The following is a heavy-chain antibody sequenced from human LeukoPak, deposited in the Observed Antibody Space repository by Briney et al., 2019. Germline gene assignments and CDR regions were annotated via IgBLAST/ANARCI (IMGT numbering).Heavy chain of an antibody. CDR1: GYTFTGYY. V-gene: IGHV1-2*02. J-gene: IGHJ4*02. CDR3: ARAYYDFWSGYYKNYFDY. Sequence: ASVKVSCKASGYTFTGYYMHWVRQAPGQGLEWMGWINPNSGGTNYAQKFQGGVTMTRDTSISTAYMELSRLRSDDTAVYYCARAYYDFWSGYYKNYFDYWGQGTLVTVSS. D-gene: IGHD3-3*01. CDR2: INPNSGGT.